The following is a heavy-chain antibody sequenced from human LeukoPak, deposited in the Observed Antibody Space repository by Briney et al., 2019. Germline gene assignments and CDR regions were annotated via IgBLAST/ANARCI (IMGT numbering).Heavy chain of an antibody. D-gene: IGHD3-10*02. CDR2: ISASAGNI. V-gene: IGHV3-23*01. CDR1: GFMFRSSS. Sequence: PGGSLRLSCAASGFMFRSSSMSWVRQVPGKGLEWVSTISASAGNIYYADSVKGRSTISRDNSKNTLFLQMNSLRAEDTAIYYCAKRPAAVRGVIPYVDYWGQGTLVTVSS. CDR3: AKRPAAVRGVIPYVDY. J-gene: IGHJ4*02.